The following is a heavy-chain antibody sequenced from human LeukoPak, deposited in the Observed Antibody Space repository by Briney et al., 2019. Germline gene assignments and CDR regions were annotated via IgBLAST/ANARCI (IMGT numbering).Heavy chain of an antibody. D-gene: IGHD2-15*01. J-gene: IGHJ4*02. CDR3: ARLLVGGQDYFDS. CDR1: GYTFTNYW. Sequence: PGGSLRLSCKGSGYTFTNYWMSWVRQMPGKGLEWMGRIDPTDSYINYSPSFQGHVTMSTDKSISTAYLQWSSLKASDTAMCYCARLLVGGQDYFDSWGQGTLVTVSS. V-gene: IGHV5-10-1*01. CDR2: IDPTDSYI.